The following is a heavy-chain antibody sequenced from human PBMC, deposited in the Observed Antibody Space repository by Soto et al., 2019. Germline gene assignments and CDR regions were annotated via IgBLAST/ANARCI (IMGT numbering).Heavy chain of an antibody. D-gene: IGHD3-3*01. J-gene: IGHJ4*02. Sequence: ASVNVSCKASGYTFTSYGISWVRQAPGQGLEWMGWISAYNGNTNYAQKLQGRVTMTTDTSTSTAYMELRSLRSDDTAVYYCAREGSDYDFWSGYYFRPQELDYWGQGTLVTVSS. CDR3: AREGSDYDFWSGYYFRPQELDY. V-gene: IGHV1-18*01. CDR1: GYTFTSYG. CDR2: ISAYNGNT.